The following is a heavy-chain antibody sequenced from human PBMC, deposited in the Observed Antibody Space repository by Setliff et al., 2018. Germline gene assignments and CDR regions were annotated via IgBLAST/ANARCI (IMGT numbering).Heavy chain of an antibody. Sequence: PSETLSLTCTVSGGSISSYYWSWIRQPPGKGLEWIGYIYASGSTNFNPSLKSRVTLSVDTSKNQFSLKLSSVTAADTAVYYCVREGLYDILTGYSLPTPFDPWGQGTLVTVSS. V-gene: IGHV4-59*12. CDR2: IYASGST. D-gene: IGHD3-9*01. CDR1: GGSISSYY. CDR3: VREGLYDILTGYSLPTPFDP. J-gene: IGHJ5*02.